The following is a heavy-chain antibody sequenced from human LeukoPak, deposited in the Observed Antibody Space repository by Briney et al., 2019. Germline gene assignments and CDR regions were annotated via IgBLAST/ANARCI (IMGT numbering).Heavy chain of an antibody. CDR1: GGSISSYY. CDR3: ARQGSGSYFT. Sequence: PSETLSLTCTVSGGSISSYYWSWIRQPPGKGLGWIGYIYYSGSTNYNPSLKSRVTISVDTSKNQFSLKLSSVTAADTAVYYCARQGSGSYFTWGQGTLVTVSS. CDR2: IYYSGST. J-gene: IGHJ5*02. V-gene: IGHV4-59*08. D-gene: IGHD1-26*01.